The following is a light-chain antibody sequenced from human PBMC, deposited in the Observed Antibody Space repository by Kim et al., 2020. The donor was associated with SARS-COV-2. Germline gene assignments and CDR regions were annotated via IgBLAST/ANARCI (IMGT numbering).Light chain of an antibody. CDR3: SSYAGSNNLV. Sequence: GQSVTISCTGTRSDVGGYNYVSWYQQHPGNAPKLMIYEVSKRPSGVRERFSGSKSGNTASLTVSGLQAEDEADYYGSSYAGSNNLVFGGGTQLTVL. V-gene: IGLV2-8*01. CDR2: EVS. J-gene: IGLJ3*02. CDR1: RSDVGGYNY.